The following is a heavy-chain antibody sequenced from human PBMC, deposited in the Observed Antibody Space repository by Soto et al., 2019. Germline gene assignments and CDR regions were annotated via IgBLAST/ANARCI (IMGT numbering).Heavy chain of an antibody. Sequence: TLSLTCTVSGGSISSGGYYWSWIRQHPGKGLEWIGYIYYSGSTYYNPSLKSRVTISVDTSKNQFSLKLSSVTAADTAVYYCARIDSVNIAAAGTIDYWGQGTLVTVSS. CDR2: IYYSGST. D-gene: IGHD6-13*01. CDR1: GGSISSGGYY. V-gene: IGHV4-31*03. CDR3: ARIDSVNIAAAGTIDY. J-gene: IGHJ4*02.